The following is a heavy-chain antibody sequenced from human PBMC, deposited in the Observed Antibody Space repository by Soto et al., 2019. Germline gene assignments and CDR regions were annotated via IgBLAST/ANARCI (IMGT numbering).Heavy chain of an antibody. D-gene: IGHD6-13*01. J-gene: IGHJ6*02. Sequence: EVQLVESGGGLVKPGGSLRLSCAASGFTFSSYSMNWVRQAPGKGLEWVSSISSSSSYIYYADSVKGRFTISRDNAKNSLYLQMNSLRAEDTAVYYCASLSNGYSSSWYKGYYYGMDVWGQGTTVTVSS. CDR2: ISSSSSYI. CDR1: GFTFSSYS. V-gene: IGHV3-21*01. CDR3: ASLSNGYSSSWYKGYYYGMDV.